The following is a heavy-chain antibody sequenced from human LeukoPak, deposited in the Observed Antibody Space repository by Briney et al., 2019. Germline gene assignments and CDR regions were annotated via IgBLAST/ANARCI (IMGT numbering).Heavy chain of an antibody. CDR3: ARCRNWFDP. V-gene: IGHV4-59*08. Sequence: ASETLSLTCTVSGGSISSYYWSWIRQPPGKGLEWIGYIYYSGSTNYNPSLKSRVTISVDTSKNQFSLKLSSVTAADTAVYCCARCRNWFDPWGQGTLVTVSS. J-gene: IGHJ5*02. CDR2: IYYSGST. CDR1: GGSISSYY.